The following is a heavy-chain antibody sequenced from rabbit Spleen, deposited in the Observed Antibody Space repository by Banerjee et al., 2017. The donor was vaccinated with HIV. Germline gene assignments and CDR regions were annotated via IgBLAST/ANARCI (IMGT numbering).Heavy chain of an antibody. CDR3: GRDANGDVRLSRLDL. V-gene: IGHV1S40*01. Sequence: QQLVESGGGLVKPGASLTLTCTASGFSFSTSYDLCWVRQAPGKGLEWIACIYAGSGGTTNYASWAKGRFTITRSTSLTTVTLQVTSLTAADTATYFCGRDANGDVRLSRLDLWGQGTLVTVS. J-gene: IGHJ3*01. D-gene: IGHD2-1*01. CDR1: GFSFSTSYD. CDR2: IYAGSGGTT.